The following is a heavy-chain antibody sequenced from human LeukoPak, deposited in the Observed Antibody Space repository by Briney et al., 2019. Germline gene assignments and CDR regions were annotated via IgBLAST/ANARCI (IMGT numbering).Heavy chain of an antibody. J-gene: IGHJ6*04. CDR1: GFTFSSYS. CDR2: VSSSSSYI. D-gene: IGHD3-16*01. Sequence: GGSLRLSCAASGFTFSSYSMNWVRQAPGKGLEWVSSVSSSSSYIYYADSVEGRFTISRDNAKNSLYLQMNSLRAEDTAVYYCAREPWGVDVWGKGTTVTVSS. V-gene: IGHV3-21*01. CDR3: AREPWGVDV.